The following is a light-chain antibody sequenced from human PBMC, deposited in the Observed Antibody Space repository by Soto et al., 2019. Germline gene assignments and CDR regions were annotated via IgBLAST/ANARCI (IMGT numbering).Light chain of an antibody. J-gene: IGLJ2*01. CDR1: SSDVGGYNY. CDR2: EVS. CDR3: SSYINSITFVV. V-gene: IGLV2-14*01. Sequence: QSALTQPASVSGSPGQSITISCTGTSSDVGGYNYVSWYQQQSGKAPKLMIHEVSNRPSGVSSRFSGSKSGNTASLTISGLQAEDEADYYCSSYINSITFVVFGGGTKLTVL.